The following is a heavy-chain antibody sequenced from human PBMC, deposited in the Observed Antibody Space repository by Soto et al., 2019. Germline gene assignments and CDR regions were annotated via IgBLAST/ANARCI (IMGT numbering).Heavy chain of an antibody. CDR1: GGSISAYY. CDR3: ARPSVAVTLGPFDH. V-gene: IGHV4-59*01. CDR2: IYYTGNT. D-gene: IGHD6-19*01. J-gene: IGHJ4*02. Sequence: SETLSLTCTVSGGSISAYYWTWVRQPPGKGLEWIGNIYYTGNTNYNPSLKSRVTISVDTSKNQFSLKLSSVTAADTAVYYCARPSVAVTLGPFDHWGQGSLVTVSS.